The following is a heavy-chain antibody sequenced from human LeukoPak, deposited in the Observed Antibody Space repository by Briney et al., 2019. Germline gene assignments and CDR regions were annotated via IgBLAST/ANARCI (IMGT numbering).Heavy chain of an antibody. CDR2: ISSSSSYI. CDR1: RFTFSSYS. D-gene: IGHD4-17*01. J-gene: IGHJ5*02. CDR3: ARDGGDYDNWFDP. V-gene: IGHV3-21*01. Sequence: GGSLRLSCAASRFTFSSYSMNWVRQAPGKGLEWVSSISSSSSYIYYAGSVKGRFTISRDNAKNSLYLQMNSLRAEDTAVYYCARDGGDYDNWFDPWGQGTLVTVSS.